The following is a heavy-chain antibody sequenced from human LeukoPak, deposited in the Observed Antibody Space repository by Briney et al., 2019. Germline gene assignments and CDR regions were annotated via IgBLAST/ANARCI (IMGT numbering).Heavy chain of an antibody. CDR2: IYDSGST. Sequence: SETLSLTCTVSGGSISSYYWSWIRQPPGKGLEWIGYIYDSGSTNYNPSLKSRVTISVDKSKNQFSLKMRFVTSADTAVYYCARDDGDVWAYFDYWGQGTLVTVSS. CDR3: ARDDGDVWAYFDY. V-gene: IGHV4-59*01. D-gene: IGHD3-10*01. CDR1: GGSISSYY. J-gene: IGHJ4*02.